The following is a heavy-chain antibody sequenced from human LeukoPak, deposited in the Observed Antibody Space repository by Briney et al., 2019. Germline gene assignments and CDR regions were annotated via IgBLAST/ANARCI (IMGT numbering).Heavy chain of an antibody. CDR1: GFTFSSYG. D-gene: IGHD3-16*02. CDR3: ARDRRLGELSIFDY. Sequence: GRSLRLSCAASGFTFSSYGMHWVRQAPGKGLEWVAVISYDGSNKYYADSVKGRFTISRDNSKNTLYLQMNSLRAEDTAVYYCARDRRLGELSIFDYWGQGTLVTVSS. V-gene: IGHV3-30*03. CDR2: ISYDGSNK. J-gene: IGHJ4*02.